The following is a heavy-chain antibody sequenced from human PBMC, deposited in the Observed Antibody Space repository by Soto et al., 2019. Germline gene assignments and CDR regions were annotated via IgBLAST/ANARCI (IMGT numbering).Heavy chain of an antibody. J-gene: IGHJ6*02. CDR2: AYYRSKWYI. CDR1: GDGVSSTSAT. Sequence: SQTLSLTCVISGDGVSSTSATWNWIRQSPSRGLEWLGRAYYRSKWYIDYAVSVKGRININPDTSKNQLSLQLSSVTPEETAVYYCARVNRGSGGNYYYGVDVWSQGITVSVSS. CDR3: ARVNRGSGGNYYYGVDV. D-gene: IGHD3-10*01. V-gene: IGHV6-1*01.